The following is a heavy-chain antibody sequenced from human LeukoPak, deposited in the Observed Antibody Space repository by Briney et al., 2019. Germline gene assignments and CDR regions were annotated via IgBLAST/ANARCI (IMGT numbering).Heavy chain of an antibody. CDR1: GGSISSDGHY. V-gene: IGHV4-31*03. D-gene: IGHD3-3*01. Sequence: PSQTLSLTCTVSGGSISSDGHYWSWIRQHPGRGLEWIGYINYSGTTYYNPSLKSRIIISVDTSKSQFSLNLSSVTAADTAVYYCARTSPYYDFGGTYQGFQGGDWFDPWGQGALVTVSS. CDR3: ARTSPYYDFGGTYQGFQGGDWFDP. CDR2: INYSGTT. J-gene: IGHJ5*02.